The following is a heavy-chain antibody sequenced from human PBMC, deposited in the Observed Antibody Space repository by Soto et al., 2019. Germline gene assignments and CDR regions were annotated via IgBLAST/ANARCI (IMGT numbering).Heavy chain of an antibody. Sequence: ASVKVSCKASGYTFTSYGISLVRQAPGQGLEWMGWISAYNGNTNYAQKLQGRVTMTTDTSTSTAYMELRSLRSDDTAVYYCARGHQRGDSTNGVCYTVSYMDVWGKGTTVTVSS. CDR3: ARGHQRGDSTNGVCYTVSYMDV. V-gene: IGHV1-18*01. J-gene: IGHJ6*03. CDR1: GYTFTSYG. CDR2: ISAYNGNT. D-gene: IGHD2-8*01.